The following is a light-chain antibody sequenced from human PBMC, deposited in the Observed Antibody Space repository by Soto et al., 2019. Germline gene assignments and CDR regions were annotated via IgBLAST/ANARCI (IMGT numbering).Light chain of an antibody. CDR3: QQYYSYPPT. V-gene: IGKV1-8*01. CDR2: AAS. CDR1: QGISSY. J-gene: IGKJ1*01. Sequence: AIRMTQSPSSLSASTGDRVTITCRASQGISSYLAWYQQKPGKAPKLLIYAASTLQSGVPSRFSVSGSGTDFTLTISCLQSEDFATYYCQQYYSYPPTFGQGTKVDIK.